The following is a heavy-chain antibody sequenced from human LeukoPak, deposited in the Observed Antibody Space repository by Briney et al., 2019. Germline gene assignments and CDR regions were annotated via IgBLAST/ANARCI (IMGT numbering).Heavy chain of an antibody. V-gene: IGHV4-59*08. CDR1: AGSVSSYY. CDR3: ARHSAGAAAGTFDY. D-gene: IGHD6-13*01. CDR2: IYYSGST. Sequence: PSETLSFTCTGSAGSVSSYYWSWLRHPPGNGREWIGYIYYSGSTNYKPSLKSRVPISVDTSKNQFSLKLSSVTAADTAVYYCARHSAGAAAGTFDYWGQGTLVTVSS. J-gene: IGHJ4*02.